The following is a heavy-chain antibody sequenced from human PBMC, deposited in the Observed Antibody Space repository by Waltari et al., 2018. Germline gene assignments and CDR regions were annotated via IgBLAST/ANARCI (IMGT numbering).Heavy chain of an antibody. CDR2: ISSSGSTI. V-gene: IGHV3-11*04. J-gene: IGHJ5*02. CDR3: ARMITFGGVIVRGWFDP. D-gene: IGHD3-16*02. Sequence: QVQLVESGGGLVKPGGSLRLSCEASGFTFSDYYMSWIRQAPGKGLEWVSYISSSGSTIYYADSVKCRFTISRDNAKNSLYLQMNSLRAEDTAVYYCARMITFGGVIVRGWFDPWGQGTLVTVSS. CDR1: GFTFSDYY.